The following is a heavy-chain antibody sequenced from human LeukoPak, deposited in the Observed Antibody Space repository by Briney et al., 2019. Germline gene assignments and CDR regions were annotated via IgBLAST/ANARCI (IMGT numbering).Heavy chain of an antibody. CDR2: ISWNGGGM. V-gene: IGHV3-9*01. CDR1: GFTFDAYA. Sequence: GGSLRLSSAASGFTFDAYAMHWVRQAPGKGLEWVSGISWNGGGMGYAVSVKGRFTISRDNAKNSLYLQMNSLRDEDTALYYCAKDITGGRSSPYFDSWSQGTLVTVSS. D-gene: IGHD6-6*01. CDR3: AKDITGGRSSPYFDS. J-gene: IGHJ4*02.